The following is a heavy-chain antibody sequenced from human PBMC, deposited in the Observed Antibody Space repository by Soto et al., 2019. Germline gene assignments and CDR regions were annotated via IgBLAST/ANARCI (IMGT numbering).Heavy chain of an antibody. CDR1: GFTFSSDN. V-gene: IGHV3-21*01. CDR2: ISGTTPDI. CDR3: ARDSSGGSAGWFDP. J-gene: IGHJ5*02. D-gene: IGHD2-15*01. Sequence: EVQLVESGGGLVKPGGSLRLSCAASGFTFSSDNMNWVRQAPGKGLEWVSSISGTTPDIYYADSVKGRFTISRDNAKNSLYLQMNSLRAEDTAVYYCARDSSGGSAGWFDPCGQGTLVTVSS.